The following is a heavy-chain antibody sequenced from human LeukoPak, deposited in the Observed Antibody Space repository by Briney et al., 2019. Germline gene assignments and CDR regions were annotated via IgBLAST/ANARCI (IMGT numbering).Heavy chain of an antibody. CDR2: IYHSGST. J-gene: IGHJ2*01. V-gene: IGHV4-30-2*01. Sequence: PSETLSLTCAVSGGSISSGGYSWSWIRQPPGKGLEWIGYIYHSGSTYYNPSLKSRVTISVDRSKNQFSLKLSSVTAADTAVYYCARAVVDYANWYFDLWGRGTLVTVSS. D-gene: IGHD3-22*01. CDR3: ARAVVDYANWYFDL. CDR1: GGSISSGGYS.